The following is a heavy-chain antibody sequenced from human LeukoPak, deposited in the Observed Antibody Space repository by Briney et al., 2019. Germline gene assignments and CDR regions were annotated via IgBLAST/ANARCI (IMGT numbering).Heavy chain of an antibody. V-gene: IGHV4-59*01. CDR3: ARVQGYYYYYMDV. J-gene: IGHJ6*03. Sequence: PSETLSLTCTVSGGSISSYYWSWIRQPPGKGLEWIGYIYYSGSTNYNPSLKSRVTISVGTSKNQFSLKLSSVTAADTAVYYCARVQGYYYYYMDVWGKGTTVTVSS. CDR1: GGSISSYY. CDR2: IYYSGST.